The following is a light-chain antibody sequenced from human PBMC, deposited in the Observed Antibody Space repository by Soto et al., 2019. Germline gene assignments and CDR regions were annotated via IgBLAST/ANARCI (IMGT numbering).Light chain of an antibody. Sequence: QSVLTQPPSTSGTPGQRVTISCSGSSSNIGSNYVDWYQHLPGTAPKLVIYSHIQRPSGGPDRFSGSTSGTSASLAISGLRSEDAADYCCAAWDDSLSDVVFGGGTQRT. J-gene: IGLJ2*01. CDR2: SHI. V-gene: IGLV1-47*02. CDR1: SSNIGSNY. CDR3: AAWDDSLSDVV.